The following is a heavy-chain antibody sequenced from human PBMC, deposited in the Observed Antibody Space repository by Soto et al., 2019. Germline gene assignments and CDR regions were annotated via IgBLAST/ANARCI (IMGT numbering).Heavy chain of an antibody. CDR3: ARVDYDSTYGFYYYGLDV. J-gene: IGHJ6*02. CDR1: GGTFRGYS. V-gene: IGHV1-69*01. Sequence: QVPLVQPGAELKKPGSSVRVSCKISGGTFRGYSFTWVRQAPGQGLEWMGEIIPILNTANFAQKFQSRVTITADEPTSTVYMDLSSLSPDDTAVYYCARVDYDSTYGFYYYGLDVWGQGTTVTVSS. D-gene: IGHD3-10*01. CDR2: IIPILNTA.